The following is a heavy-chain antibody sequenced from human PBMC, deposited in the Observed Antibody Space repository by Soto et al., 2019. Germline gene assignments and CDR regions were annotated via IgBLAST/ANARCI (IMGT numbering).Heavy chain of an antibody. CDR1: GFSLSTSGVG. J-gene: IGHJ4*02. Sequence: QITLKESGPTLVKPTQTLTLTCTFSGFSLSTSGVGVGWIRQPPGKALEWLALIYWDDDKRYSPSLKSRLTITKDTSKNQVVLTMTNMHPVDTATYYSVHSLISNWGSRGAFDYWGQGTLVTVSS. CDR3: VHSLISNWGSRGAFDY. CDR2: IYWDDDK. V-gene: IGHV2-5*02. D-gene: IGHD7-27*01.